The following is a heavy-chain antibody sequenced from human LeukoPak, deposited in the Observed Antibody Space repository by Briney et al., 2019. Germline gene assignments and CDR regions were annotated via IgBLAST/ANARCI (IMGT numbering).Heavy chain of an antibody. D-gene: IGHD3-10*01. J-gene: IGHJ4*02. CDR1: GVSISSSNSY. CDR3: ARSFAWSYYGSGSYFDY. V-gene: IGHV4-39*01. CDR2: IYYSGNT. Sequence: SETLSLTCTVSGVSISSSNSYWGWIRQPPGKGLEWIGSIYYSGNTYYNASLKSQVSISIDTSKNQFSLKLSSVTAADTAVYYCARSFAWSYYGSGSYFDYWGQGTLVTVSS.